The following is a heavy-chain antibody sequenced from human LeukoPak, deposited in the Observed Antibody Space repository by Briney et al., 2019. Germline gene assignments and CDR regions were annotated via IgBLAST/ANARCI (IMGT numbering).Heavy chain of an antibody. CDR2: ISGSGGST. CDR3: AGTVVGATVY. Sequence: PGASLRLSCAASGFTFSSYAMSWVRQAPGKGLEWVSAISGSGGSTYYTDSVEGRFTISRDNSKNTLYLQMNSLRAEDTAVYYCAGTVVGATVYWGQGTLVTVSS. CDR1: GFTFSSYA. D-gene: IGHD1-26*01. J-gene: IGHJ4*02. V-gene: IGHV3-23*01.